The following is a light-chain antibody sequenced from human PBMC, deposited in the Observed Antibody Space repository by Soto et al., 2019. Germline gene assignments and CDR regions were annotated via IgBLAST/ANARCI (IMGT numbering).Light chain of an antibody. J-gene: IGKJ1*01. Sequence: DIQITQSPSSGSASVVDRVTISFLASEDINSRLAWYQQKPGNAPKLLIYAAFILQSGVPSRFSGYGSGTDFTLTISSLQPEDFATYYCQKSYSTPRKFGQGTKVDIK. CDR1: EDINSR. V-gene: IGKV1-12*01. CDR2: AAF. CDR3: QKSYSTPRK.